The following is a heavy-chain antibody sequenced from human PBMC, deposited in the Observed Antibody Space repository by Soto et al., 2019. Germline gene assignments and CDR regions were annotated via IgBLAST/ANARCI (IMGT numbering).Heavy chain of an antibody. CDR3: ARGRQQLVPSWIDY. CDR2: IYYSGST. J-gene: IGHJ4*02. V-gene: IGHV4-30-4*01. D-gene: IGHD6-13*01. Sequence: QVQLQESGPGLVKLSQTLSLTCTVSGGSISSGDYYWSWIRQPPGKGLEWIGYIYYSGSTYYTPSLTSRVTISVDTSKNQFSLKLSSVTAPDPAVYSCARGRQQLVPSWIDYWGQGTLVTVSS. CDR1: GGSISSGDYY.